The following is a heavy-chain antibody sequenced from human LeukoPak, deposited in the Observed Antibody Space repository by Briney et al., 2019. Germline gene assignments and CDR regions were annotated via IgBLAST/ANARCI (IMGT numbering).Heavy chain of an antibody. Sequence: GGSLRLSCAASGFTFSSYNMNWFRQAPGKRLEWVSSISGSSSYIYYADSVKGRFTISRDNAKNSLYLQMNSLRAEDTAVYYCARGRGYDYGWGSDRRDAFDIWGQGTMVTVSS. CDR3: ARGRGYDYGWGSDRRDAFDI. D-gene: IGHD3-16*02. J-gene: IGHJ3*02. CDR1: GFTFSSYN. V-gene: IGHV3-21*01. CDR2: ISGSSSYI.